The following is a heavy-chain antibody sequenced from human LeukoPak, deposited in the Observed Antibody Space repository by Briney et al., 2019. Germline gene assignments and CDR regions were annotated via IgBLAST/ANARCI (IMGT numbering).Heavy chain of an antibody. CDR3: ARIPLGYSGAYYFDY. J-gene: IGHJ4*02. D-gene: IGHD5-12*01. CDR2: ISSSGSV. Sequence: SETLSLTCTVSRGSISGSIRSYYWSWLRQPPGKGLEWIGYISSSGSVNDNPSLRSRVTIPVDTSKNQFFLNLSSVSAADTAVYYCARIPLGYSGAYYFDYWGQGTLVTVSP. CDR1: RGSISGSIRSYY. V-gene: IGHV4-4*09.